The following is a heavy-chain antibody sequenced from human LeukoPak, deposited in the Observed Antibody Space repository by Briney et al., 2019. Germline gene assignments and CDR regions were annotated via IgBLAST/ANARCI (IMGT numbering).Heavy chain of an antibody. V-gene: IGHV4-4*07. CDR2: IYTSGST. CDR3: ARSPAAGTNYYYYYYMDV. J-gene: IGHJ6*03. CDR1: GGSISTFF. D-gene: IGHD6-13*01. Sequence: PSETLSLTCTVSGGSISTFFWNWIRQPAGKGLEWIGRIYTSGSTNYNPSLKSRVTISVDTSKNQFSLKLSSVTAADTAVYYCARSPAAGTNYYYYYYMDVWGKGTTVTISS.